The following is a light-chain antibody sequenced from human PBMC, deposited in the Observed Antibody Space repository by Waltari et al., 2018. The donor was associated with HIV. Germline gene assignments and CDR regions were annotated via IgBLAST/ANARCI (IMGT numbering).Light chain of an antibody. V-gene: IGLV2-11*01. J-gene: IGLJ3*02. CDR2: DVT. Sequence: QSALTQPCSVSGSPGQSVTISCTGTSSGFGGYNYVSWYQQHPNKAPKLMIYDVTKRPSGVPDRFSGSKSGNTASLTISGLQADDEADYYCCAYAGSYTLFGGGTKVTVL. CDR3: CAYAGSYTL. CDR1: SSGFGGYNY.